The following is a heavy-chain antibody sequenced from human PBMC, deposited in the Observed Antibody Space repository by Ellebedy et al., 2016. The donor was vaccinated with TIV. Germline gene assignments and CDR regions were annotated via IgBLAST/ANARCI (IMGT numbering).Heavy chain of an antibody. D-gene: IGHD6-19*01. CDR3: ATDSSGWKAYYFDS. J-gene: IGHJ4*02. CDR1: EYSVTDLA. V-gene: IGHV1-24*01. CDR2: FDPEHVKT. Sequence: ASVKVSXXVSEYSVTDLAMHWVRLAPGKGLEWMGGFDPEHVKTNYAQKFQGRVTMTEDTSTDTAYMELSSLRSEDTAVYYCATDSSGWKAYYFDSWGQGTLVTVSS.